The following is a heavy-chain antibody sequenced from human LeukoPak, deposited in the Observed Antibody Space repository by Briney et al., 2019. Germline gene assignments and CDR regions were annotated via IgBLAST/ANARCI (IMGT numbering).Heavy chain of an antibody. CDR3: AKGHYYGSGSLDY. J-gene: IGHJ4*02. CDR1: GFTFSSYG. Sequence: GGSLRLSCAASGFTFSSYGMSWVRQAPGKGLEWVSAIGGRDGSTYYADSVKGRFTISRDNSKNTLYVQMNSLRTEDTAVYYCAKGHYYGSGSLDYWGQGTLVTVSS. D-gene: IGHD3-10*01. CDR2: IGGRDGST. V-gene: IGHV3-23*01.